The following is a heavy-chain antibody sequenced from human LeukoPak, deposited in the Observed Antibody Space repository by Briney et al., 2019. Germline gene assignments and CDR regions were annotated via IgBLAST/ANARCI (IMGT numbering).Heavy chain of an antibody. J-gene: IGHJ4*02. D-gene: IGHD3-22*01. CDR1: GFTVSGNY. CDR2: IYSGGTT. Sequence: GGSLRLSCAASGFTVSGNYMSWVRQAPGKGLEWVSLIYSGGTTYYADSVKGRFTISRDNSKNTLYLQMDSLRAEDTAVYYCARSSERKYYFDYWGQGTLVTVSS. V-gene: IGHV3-53*01. CDR3: ARSSERKYYFDY.